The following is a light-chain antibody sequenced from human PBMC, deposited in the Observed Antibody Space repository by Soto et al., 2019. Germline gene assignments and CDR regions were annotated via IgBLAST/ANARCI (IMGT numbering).Light chain of an antibody. Sequence: QSALTQPASVSGAPGQSITISCTGVSGDVGNYNLVSWYQQHPAKAPKLIIYEDVKRPSGVSNRLAGSKSGDTAYLTISGLQSEDEAAYYCCSYLCSSTVFGGGTQLTVL. CDR1: SGDVGNYNL. V-gene: IGLV2-23*01. CDR2: EDV. CDR3: CSYLCSSTV. J-gene: IGLJ7*01.